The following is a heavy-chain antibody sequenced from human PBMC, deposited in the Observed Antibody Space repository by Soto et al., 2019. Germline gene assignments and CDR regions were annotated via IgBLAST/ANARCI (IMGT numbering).Heavy chain of an antibody. D-gene: IGHD2-2*01. J-gene: IGHJ3*02. CDR3: AKDPDIVVVPAAHAHAFDI. Sequence: GGSLRLSCAASGFTLSSYAMCWVLQAPGKGLDWVSAISGSGGSTYYADSVKGRLTISRDNSKNTLYLQMNSLRAEDTAVYYCAKDPDIVVVPAAHAHAFDIWGQGTMVTVSS. CDR1: GFTLSSYA. V-gene: IGHV3-23*01. CDR2: ISGSGGST.